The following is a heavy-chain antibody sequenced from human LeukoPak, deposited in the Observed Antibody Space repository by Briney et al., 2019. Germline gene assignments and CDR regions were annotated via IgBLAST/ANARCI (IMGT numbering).Heavy chain of an antibody. CDR2: INWNGGST. D-gene: IGHD3-22*01. Sequence: GGSLRLSCAASGFTFDDYGMSWVRQAPGKGLEWVSGINWNGGSTGYADSVKGRFTISRDNAKNSLYLQKNSLRAEDTALYYCARVEGGRITMIVVVDYYFDYWGQGTLVTVSS. CDR1: GFTFDDYG. CDR3: ARVEGGRITMIVVVDYYFDY. V-gene: IGHV3-20*04. J-gene: IGHJ4*02.